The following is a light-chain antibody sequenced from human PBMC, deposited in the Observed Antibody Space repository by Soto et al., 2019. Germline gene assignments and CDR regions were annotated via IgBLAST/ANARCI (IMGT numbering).Light chain of an antibody. J-gene: IGKJ4*01. V-gene: IGKV3-11*01. Sequence: EIVLTQSPATLSLSPGERATLSCRASQSVSSHLTWYQQKPGQAPRLLIYDTSNRATGIPARFSGSGSGTDFTLTISSLEPEDFAVYYCQQRTKWRLSFGGGTMVEI. CDR1: QSVSSH. CDR2: DTS. CDR3: QQRTKWRLS.